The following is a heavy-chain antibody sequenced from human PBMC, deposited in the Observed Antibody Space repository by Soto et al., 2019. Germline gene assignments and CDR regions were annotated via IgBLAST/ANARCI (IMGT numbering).Heavy chain of an antibody. J-gene: IGHJ5*02. CDR3: ARDYVVRGYSSSSGWFDP. CDR1: GFTFSSYA. V-gene: IGHV3-21*01. CDR2: ISGSSSYI. D-gene: IGHD6-6*01. Sequence: PGGSLRLSCAASGFTFSSYAMSWVRQAPGKGLEWVSSISGSSSYIYYADSVKGRFTISRDNAKNSLYLQMNSLRAEDTAVYYCARDYVVRGYSSSSGWFDPWGQGTLVTVSS.